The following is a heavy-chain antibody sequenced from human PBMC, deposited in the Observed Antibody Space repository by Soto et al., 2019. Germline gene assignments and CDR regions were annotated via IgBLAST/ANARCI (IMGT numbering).Heavy chain of an antibody. Sequence: PGGSLRLSCAASGFTFSSYAMSWVRQAPGKGLEWVSAISGSASDTNYADSVKGRFTISRDNFKNTLYLQMNSLRAEDTAVYYCATMERLFDYWGQGTLVTVSS. D-gene: IGHD3-3*01. CDR1: GFTFSSYA. CDR3: ATMERLFDY. J-gene: IGHJ4*02. V-gene: IGHV3-23*01. CDR2: ISGSASDT.